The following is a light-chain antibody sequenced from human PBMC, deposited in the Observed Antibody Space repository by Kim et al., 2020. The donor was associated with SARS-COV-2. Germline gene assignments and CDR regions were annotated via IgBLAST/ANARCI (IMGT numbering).Light chain of an antibody. CDR3: QQTDTFPT. CDR1: QGIDDS. V-gene: IGKV1D-12*01. CDR2: AAS. Sequence: DIQMTQSPSSVSASVGDTVTITCRASQGIDDSLAWYQQKPGKAPNLLIYAASTLQSGVSSRFSGSGSGTDFTLTITRLQPEDFAIYYCQQTDTFPTFGGGTKVDIK. J-gene: IGKJ4*01.